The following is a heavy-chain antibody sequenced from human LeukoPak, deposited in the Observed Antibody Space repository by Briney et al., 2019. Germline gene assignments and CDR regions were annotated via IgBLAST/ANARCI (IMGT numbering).Heavy chain of an antibody. CDR3: AREGNNYDFWSGYYYYYYYMDV. J-gene: IGHJ6*03. CDR2: INPSGGST. D-gene: IGHD3-3*01. V-gene: IGHV1-46*01. Sequence: GASVKVSCKASGYTFTSYYMHWVRQAPGQGLEWMGIINPSGGSTSYAQKFQGRVTITRNTSISTAYMELSSLRSEDTAVYYCAREGNNYDFWSGYYYYYYYMDVWGKGTTVTVSS. CDR1: GYTFTSYY.